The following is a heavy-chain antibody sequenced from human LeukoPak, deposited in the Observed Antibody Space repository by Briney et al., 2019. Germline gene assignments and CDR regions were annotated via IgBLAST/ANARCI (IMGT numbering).Heavy chain of an antibody. J-gene: IGHJ5*02. CDR1: GGTFSSYA. D-gene: IGHD2-15*01. V-gene: IGHV1-69*13. CDR2: IIPIFGTA. CDR3: ARAEYRYCSGGSCKYNWFDP. Sequence: SVKVSCKASGGTFSSYAISWVRQAPGQGLEWMGGIIPIFGTANYAQKFQGRVTITADESTSTAYMELSSLRSEDTAVYYCARAEYRYCSGGSCKYNWFDPWGQGTLVSVSS.